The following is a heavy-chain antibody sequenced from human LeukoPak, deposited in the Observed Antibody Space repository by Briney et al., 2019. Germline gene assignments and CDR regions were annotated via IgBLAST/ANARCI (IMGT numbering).Heavy chain of an antibody. CDR1: GYTFTGYY. Sequence: ASVKVSCKASGYTFTGYYMHWVRQAPGQGLEWMGWINPDTGATDIAQKFQGRVAMTRDTSISAAYMELSRLRSDDTAVYFGTRDHCSYINCYEDYYYGMDVWGQGTTVTVSS. CDR3: TRDHCSYINCYEDYYYGMDV. D-gene: IGHD2-15*01. CDR2: INPDTGAT. V-gene: IGHV1-2*02. J-gene: IGHJ6*02.